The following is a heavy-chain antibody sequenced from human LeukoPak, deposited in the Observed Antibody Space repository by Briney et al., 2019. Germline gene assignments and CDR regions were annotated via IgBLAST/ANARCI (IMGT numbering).Heavy chain of an antibody. V-gene: IGHV4-59*01. CDR3: ARVGRYYYYDSSGYYSDAFDI. J-gene: IGHJ3*02. CDR1: GGSISSYY. Sequence: PSETLSLTCTVSGGSISSYYWSWIRQPPGKGLEWIGYIYYSGSTNYNPSLKSRVTISVDTSKNQFSLKLSSVTAADTAVYYCARVGRYYYYDSSGYYSDAFDIWGQGTMVTVSS. CDR2: IYYSGST. D-gene: IGHD3-22*01.